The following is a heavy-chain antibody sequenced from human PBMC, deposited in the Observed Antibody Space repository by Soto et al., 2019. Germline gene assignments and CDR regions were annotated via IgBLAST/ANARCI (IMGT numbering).Heavy chain of an antibody. V-gene: IGHV4-39*01. D-gene: IGHD3-3*01. CDR3: ARQAVPYYVFWSGYWGRDFDY. J-gene: IGHJ4*02. Sequence: QLQLQESGPGLVKPSETLSLTCTVSGGSISSSSYYWGWIRQPPGKGLEWIGSIYYSGSTYYNPSLKSRVTISVDTSKNQFSLKLSSVTAADTAVYYCARQAVPYYVFWSGYWGRDFDYWGQGTLVTVSS. CDR2: IYYSGST. CDR1: GGSISSSSYY.